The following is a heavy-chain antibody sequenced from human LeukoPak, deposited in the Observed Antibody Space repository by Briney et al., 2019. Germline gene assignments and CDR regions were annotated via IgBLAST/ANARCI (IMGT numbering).Heavy chain of an antibody. CDR2: ISGSGFST. CDR3: AKTFTMGFVDFDY. D-gene: IGHD3-10*01. J-gene: IGHJ4*02. CDR1: GFTFSSYA. Sequence: PGGSLRLSCAASGFTFSSYAMSWVRQAPGKGLEWVSAISGSGFSTYYADSVKGRFTTSRDNSKNTLYLQMNSLRAEDTAVYYCAKTFTMGFVDFDYWGQGTLVTVSS. V-gene: IGHV3-23*01.